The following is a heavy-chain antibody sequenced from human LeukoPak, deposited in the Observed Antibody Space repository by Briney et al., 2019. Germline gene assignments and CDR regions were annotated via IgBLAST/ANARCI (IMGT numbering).Heavy chain of an antibody. Sequence: GGSLRLSCAASGFTFSSYAMSWVRQAPGKGLEWVSAIYCSGGSTYYADFVKGRFTISRNNSKNMPFLQMHRPRAEDTAFYYCAKDRLVTGSIAARPGSRVYYYYYMYVWGKGTTVTVSS. CDR3: AKDRLVTGSIAARPGSRVYYYYYMYV. J-gene: IGHJ6*03. V-gene: IGHV3-23*01. CDR1: GFTFSSYA. D-gene: IGHD6-6*01. CDR2: IYCSGGST.